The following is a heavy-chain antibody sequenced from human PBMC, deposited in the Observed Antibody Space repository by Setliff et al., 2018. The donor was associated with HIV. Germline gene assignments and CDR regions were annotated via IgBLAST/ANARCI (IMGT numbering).Heavy chain of an antibody. CDR1: GYTFTGYY. CDR3: ARDKLEETTESLWGPMKNDAFDV. V-gene: IGHV1-2*02. Sequence: GASVKVSCKASGYTFTGYYMHWVRQAPGQGLEWMGWINPNSGGTKYAQNFPGRVIMTRDTSINTAYMELSRLRSDDTAVYYCARDKLEETTESLWGPMKNDAFDVWGPGTLVTVSS. CDR2: INPNSGGT. D-gene: IGHD1-1*01. J-gene: IGHJ3*01.